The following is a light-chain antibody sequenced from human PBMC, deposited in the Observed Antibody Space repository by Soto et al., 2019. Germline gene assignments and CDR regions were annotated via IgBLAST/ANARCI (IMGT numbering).Light chain of an antibody. CDR2: DVS. Sequence: QSVLTQPASVSGSPGQSTTVSCTGTSSDVGSYNRVSWYQQPPGTAPKLIIYDVSNLPLGVPDRFFGSKSGNTASLTISGLQAEDEADYYCCSYTTRTTYVFGTGTKV. CDR1: SSDVGSYNR. V-gene: IGLV2-18*02. CDR3: CSYTTRTTYV. J-gene: IGLJ1*01.